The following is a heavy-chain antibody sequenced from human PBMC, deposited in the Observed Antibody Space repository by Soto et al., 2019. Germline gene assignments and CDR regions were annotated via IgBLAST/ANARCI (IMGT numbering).Heavy chain of an antibody. CDR2: ISPYNGHT. CDR1: GYIFTGYG. D-gene: IGHD2-21*01. J-gene: IGHJ6*02. CDR3: ARGGSGDHTGRGFAGTMDV. Sequence: QAQVVQSGDEVKKPGASVKVSCKASGYIFTGYGISWVRQAPGQGLEWMGWISPYNGHTEFAQRLQGRLTLTTDTSTTTTFMELSNLRSDDTAVYYCARGGSGDHTGRGFAGTMDVWGQGTTVTVSS. V-gene: IGHV1-18*04.